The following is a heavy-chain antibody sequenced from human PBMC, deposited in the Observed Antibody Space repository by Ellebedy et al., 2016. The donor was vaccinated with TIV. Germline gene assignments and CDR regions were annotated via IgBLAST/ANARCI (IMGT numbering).Heavy chain of an antibody. J-gene: IGHJ3*02. CDR2: TYYMSKWNN. D-gene: IGHD3-10*01. Sequence: MPSETLSLTCAISGDTVSAITAAWDWFRQSPSRGLEWLGRTYYMSKWNNDYSESVKSRISIKSDTSKNHFSLQLTSVSPEDTAMYYCARGNYYGTGRPRAFDIWGQGTMVTVAS. CDR3: ARGNYYGTGRPRAFDI. CDR1: GDTVSAITAA. V-gene: IGHV6-1*01.